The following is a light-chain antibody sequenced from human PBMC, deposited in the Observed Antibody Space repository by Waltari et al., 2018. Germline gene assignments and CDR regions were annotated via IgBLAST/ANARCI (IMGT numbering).Light chain of an antibody. CDR2: GAS. V-gene: IGKV1-9*01. CDR3: QQFHTFPAT. CDR1: QGISGY. Sequence: IQLTQSPSSLPASLGDRVTIPCRASQGISGYLAWYQQEPGKAPKLLIYGASTLQSGVPSRFSGSGSGTHYTLTISRLLPEDFATYYCQQFHTFPATFGQGTKVEI. J-gene: IGKJ2*01.